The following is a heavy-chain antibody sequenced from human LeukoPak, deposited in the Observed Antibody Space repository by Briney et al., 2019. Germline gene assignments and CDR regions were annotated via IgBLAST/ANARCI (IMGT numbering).Heavy chain of an antibody. CDR1: GFTFSSYA. CDR3: ATSPNYYDSSGYMDY. Sequence: GGSLRLSCAASGFTFSSYAMSWVRQAPGKGLEWVSAISASGGGTYYADSVKGRFTISRDNSKHTLYLQMNSLRAKDTAVYYCATSPNYYDSSGYMDYWGQGTLVTVSS. D-gene: IGHD3-22*01. V-gene: IGHV3-23*01. J-gene: IGHJ4*02. CDR2: ISASGGGT.